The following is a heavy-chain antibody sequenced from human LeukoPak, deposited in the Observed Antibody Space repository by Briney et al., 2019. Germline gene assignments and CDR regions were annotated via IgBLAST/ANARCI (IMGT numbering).Heavy chain of an antibody. CDR1: GFTFTNYA. Sequence: GASLRISCAASGFTFTNYAMYWVRQAPGTGLHWVSAVRGRDDSTYYADSVKGRFTISRDTSKNTLYLQMNSLRAEDTAVYYCAKWGDYDILTGYYDPDYWGQGTLVTVSS. CDR2: VRGRDDST. D-gene: IGHD3-9*01. J-gene: IGHJ4*02. CDR3: AKWGDYDILTGYYDPDY. V-gene: IGHV3-23*01.